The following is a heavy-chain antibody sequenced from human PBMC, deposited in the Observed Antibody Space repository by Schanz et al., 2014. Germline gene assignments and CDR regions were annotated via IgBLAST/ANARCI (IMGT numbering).Heavy chain of an antibody. CDR3: ARDVGRPGHFWYFDL. Sequence: QVYLVQSGPEVAEPGASLKVSCKASGYTLTNFDINWVRQAPGQGLEWMGVTNPNGGAEFAQKFQGRISMTRDTSTTTFYMELSSLTSDDTAVYFCARDVGRPGHFWYFDLWGRGTLVTVSS. D-gene: IGHD1-1*01. CDR2: TNPNGGA. V-gene: IGHV1-2*02. J-gene: IGHJ2*01. CDR1: GYTLTNFD.